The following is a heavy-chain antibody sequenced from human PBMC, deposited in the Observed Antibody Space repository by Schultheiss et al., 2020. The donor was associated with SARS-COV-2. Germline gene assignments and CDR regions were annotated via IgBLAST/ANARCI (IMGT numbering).Heavy chain of an antibody. D-gene: IGHD3-22*01. CDR2: IYHSGST. J-gene: IGHJ4*02. CDR3: AREGGDDSSGRGFDY. V-gene: IGHV4-4*02. CDR1: GGSISSSNW. Sequence: SETLSLTCAVSGGSISSSNWWSWVRQPPGKGLEWIGEIYHSGSTNYNPSLKSRVTISVDKSKNQFSLKLSSVTAADTAVYYCAREGGDDSSGRGFDYWGQGTLVTVSS.